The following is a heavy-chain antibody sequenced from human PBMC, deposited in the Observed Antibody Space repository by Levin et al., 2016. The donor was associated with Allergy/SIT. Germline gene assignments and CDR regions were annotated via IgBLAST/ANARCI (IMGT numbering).Heavy chain of an antibody. CDR2: INAGNGNT. CDR3: ARGGRIVVVPAAISDY. Sequence: WVRQAPGQRLEWMGWINAGNGNTKYSQKFQGRVTITRDTSASTAYMELSSLRSEDTAVYYCARGGRIVVVPAAISDYWGQGTLVTVSS. V-gene: IGHV1-3*01. J-gene: IGHJ4*02. D-gene: IGHD2-2*01.